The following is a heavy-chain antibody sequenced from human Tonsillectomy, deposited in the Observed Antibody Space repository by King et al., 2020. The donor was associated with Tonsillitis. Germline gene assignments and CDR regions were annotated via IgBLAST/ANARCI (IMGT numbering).Heavy chain of an antibody. J-gene: IGHJ3*02. Sequence: VQLVESGGGLVQPGGSLRLSCAASGFPFTNYAMSWVRQAPGKGLEWVSAISGSGGSTYYTDSVMGRLTISRDNSKNTLYLQMNSLRAEDTAVYYCAKTRDYYGSGSDDAFDIWGQGTRVTVSS. V-gene: IGHV3-23*04. CDR1: GFPFTNYA. CDR3: AKTRDYYGSGSDDAFDI. CDR2: ISGSGGST. D-gene: IGHD3-10*01.